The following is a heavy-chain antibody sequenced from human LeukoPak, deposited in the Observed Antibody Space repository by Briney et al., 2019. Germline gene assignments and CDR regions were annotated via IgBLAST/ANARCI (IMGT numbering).Heavy chain of an antibody. CDR3: ARDSNKWDFDY. CDR1: GFTFSSYS. Sequence: PGGSLRLSCAASGFTFSSYSMNWVRQAPGKGLECVSYISSSSSTIYYADSVKGRFTISRDNAKNSLYLQMNSLRAEDTAVYYCARDSNKWDFDYWGQGTLVTVSS. J-gene: IGHJ4*02. CDR2: ISSSSSTI. V-gene: IGHV3-48*01. D-gene: IGHD1-26*01.